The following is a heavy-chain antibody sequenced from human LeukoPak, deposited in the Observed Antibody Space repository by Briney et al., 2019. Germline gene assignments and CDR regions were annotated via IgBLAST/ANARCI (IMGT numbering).Heavy chain of an antibody. J-gene: IGHJ5*02. CDR1: GGSISSYY. V-gene: IGHV4-4*09. CDR2: IYTSGST. D-gene: IGHD3-3*02. CDR3: ARLSMAKTYNWFDP. Sequence: SETLSLTCTVSGGSISSYYWSWIRQPPGKGLERIGYIYTSGSTNYNPSLKSRVTISVDTSKNQFSLKLSSVTAADTAVYYCARLSMAKTYNWFDPWGQGTLVTVSS.